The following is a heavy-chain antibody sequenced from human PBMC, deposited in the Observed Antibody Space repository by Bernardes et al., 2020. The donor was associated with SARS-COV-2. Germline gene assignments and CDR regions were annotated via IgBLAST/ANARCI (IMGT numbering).Heavy chain of an antibody. CDR1: GFTFSRYW. D-gene: IGHD1-1*01. CDR3: ARHNWNDNAFDI. V-gene: IGHV3-7*01. J-gene: IGHJ3*02. Sequence: GGSLRLSCAASGFTFSRYWMSWVRQAPGKGLEWVANIKQDGSEKYYVDSVKGRFTISRDNAKNSLYLQMNSLRAEDTAVYYCARHNWNDNAFDIWGQGTMVTVFS. CDR2: IKQDGSEK.